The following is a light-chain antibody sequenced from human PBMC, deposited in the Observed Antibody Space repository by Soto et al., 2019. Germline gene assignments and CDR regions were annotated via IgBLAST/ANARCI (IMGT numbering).Light chain of an antibody. CDR3: QQYGSSPRT. J-gene: IGKJ1*01. Sequence: EIVVTQSPGTLSLSPGERATLSCRASQSVSRNYLAWYQQKPGQSPRLLIYGASSRATGIPDRFSGSGSGIDFTLSISRLEPEDFAVYYCQQYGSSPRTFGQGTKVESK. CDR2: GAS. V-gene: IGKV3-20*01. CDR1: QSVSRNY.